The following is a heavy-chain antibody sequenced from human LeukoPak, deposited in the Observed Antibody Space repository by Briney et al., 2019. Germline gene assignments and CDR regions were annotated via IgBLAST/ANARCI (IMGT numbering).Heavy chain of an antibody. Sequence: XXYWSWIRQPPGKGLEWIGYIYYSGSTNYNPSLKSRVTISVDTSKNQFSLKLSSVTAADTAVYYCARDSIVVVPAAMGPYYYYGMDVWGQGTTVTVSS. CDR3: ARDSIVVVPAAMGPYYYYGMDV. CDR2: IYYSGST. CDR1: XXY. V-gene: IGHV4-59*01. J-gene: IGHJ6*02. D-gene: IGHD2-2*01.